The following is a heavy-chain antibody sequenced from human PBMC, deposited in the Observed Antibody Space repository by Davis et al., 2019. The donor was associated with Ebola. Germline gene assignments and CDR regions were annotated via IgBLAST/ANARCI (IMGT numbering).Heavy chain of an antibody. CDR3: ATAAGERLDHFDS. CDR1: GYSLREQI. Sequence: ASSVKVSCKVSGYSLREQIIHWVRQAPGEGLEWMGGSGPGYGEIIYAQKFQGRVTMTEDTSTDTAYMELTSLRSEDTAVYYCATAAGERLDHFDSWGQGSLVTVSS. V-gene: IGHV1-24*01. D-gene: IGHD1-26*01. CDR2: SGPGYGEI. J-gene: IGHJ4*02.